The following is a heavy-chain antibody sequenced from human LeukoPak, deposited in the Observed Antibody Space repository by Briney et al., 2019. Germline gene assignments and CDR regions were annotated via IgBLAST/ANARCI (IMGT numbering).Heavy chain of an antibody. D-gene: IGHD2-2*01. V-gene: IGHV1-46*01. J-gene: IGHJ1*01. Sequence: ASVKVSCKASGYTFTGYYMHWVRQAPGQGLEWMGIINPSGGSTSYAQKFQGRVTMTRDTSTSTVYMELSSLRSEDTAEYYCAREDIVVVPAAVSQHWGQGTLVTVSS. CDR3: AREDIVVVPAAVSQH. CDR1: GYTFTGYY. CDR2: INPSGGST.